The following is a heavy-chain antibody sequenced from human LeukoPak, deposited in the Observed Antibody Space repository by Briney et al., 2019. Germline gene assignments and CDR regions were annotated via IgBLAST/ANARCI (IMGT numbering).Heavy chain of an antibody. CDR2: INHSGST. Sequence: SETLSLTCAVYGGSFSGYYWSWIRQPPGKGLEWIGEINHSGSTNYNPSLKSRVTISVDTSKNQFSLKLSSVTAADTAVYYCASTDYYDSSGYYTTYAFDIWGQGTMVTVSS. CDR1: GGSFSGYY. CDR3: ASTDYYDSSGYYTTYAFDI. V-gene: IGHV4-34*01. D-gene: IGHD3-22*01. J-gene: IGHJ3*02.